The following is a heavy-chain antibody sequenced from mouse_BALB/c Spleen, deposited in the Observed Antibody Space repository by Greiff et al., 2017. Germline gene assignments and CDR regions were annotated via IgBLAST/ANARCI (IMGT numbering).Heavy chain of an antibody. Sequence: VQLQQSGAELVKPGASVKLSCKASGYTFTEYIIHWVKQRPGQGLEWIGAIYPGNSDTSYNQKFKGKAKLTAVTSASTAYMELSSLTNEDSAVYYCTRTSYYYGSYAMDYWGQGTSVTVSS. CDR1: GYTFTEYI. J-gene: IGHJ4*01. V-gene: IGHV1-5*01. CDR2: IYPGNSDT. CDR3: TRTSYYYGSYAMDY. D-gene: IGHD1-1*01.